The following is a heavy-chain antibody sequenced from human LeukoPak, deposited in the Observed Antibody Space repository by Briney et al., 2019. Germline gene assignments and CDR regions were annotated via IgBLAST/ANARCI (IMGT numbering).Heavy chain of an antibody. V-gene: IGHV3-21*01. CDR3: AKDLSKGLLYRRGMYYFDY. D-gene: IGHD3-10*01. J-gene: IGHJ4*02. Sequence: PGGSLRLSCAASGFTFSSYNMNWVRQAPGKGLEWVSSISSSSDYIYYADSVKGRFTISRDNSKNTLYLQMNSLRAEDTAVYYCAKDLSKGLLYRRGMYYFDYWGQGTLVTVSS. CDR2: ISSSSDYI. CDR1: GFTFSSYN.